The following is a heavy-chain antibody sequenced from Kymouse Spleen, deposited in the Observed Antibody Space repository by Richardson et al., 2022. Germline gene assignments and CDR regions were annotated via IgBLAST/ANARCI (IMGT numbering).Heavy chain of an antibody. CDR2: IGTAGDT. D-gene: IGHD1-7*01. CDR1: GFTFSSYD. V-gene: IGHV3-13*01. Sequence: EVQLVESGGGLVQPGGSLRLSCAASGFTFSSYDMHWVRQATGKGLEWVSAIGTAGDTYYPGSVKGRFTISRENAKNSLYLQMNSLRAGDTAVYYCARGWNSDDAFDIWGQGTMVTVSS. CDR3: ARGWNSDDAFDI. J-gene: IGHJ3*02.